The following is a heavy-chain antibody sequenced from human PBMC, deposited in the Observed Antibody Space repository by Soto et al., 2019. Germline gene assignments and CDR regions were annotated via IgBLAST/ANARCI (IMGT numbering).Heavy chain of an antibody. Sequence: AGTLILSCAASGFTFSSASMNWVRQAPGKGLEWVSSISSSSSYIYYADSVKGRFTISRDNAKNSLYLQMNSLRAEDTAVYYCARLGGYCCGGSCPYGRGVSGRCTALAVS. CDR1: GFTFSSAS. J-gene: IGHJ6*02. V-gene: IGHV3-21*01. CDR2: ISSSSSYI. CDR3: ARLGGYCCGGSCPYGRGV. D-gene: IGHD2-15*01.